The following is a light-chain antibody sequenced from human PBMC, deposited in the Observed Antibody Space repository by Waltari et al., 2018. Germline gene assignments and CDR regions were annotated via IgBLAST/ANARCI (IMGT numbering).Light chain of an antibody. Sequence: SYELTQPPSVSVSPGQTASITCSGEKLGDKYACWYQQKPGQSPVLVIYQDSKRPSGIPERFSGSNSGNTATLTLSGTQAMDEAYYYCQAWDRSNWVFGGGTKLTVL. CDR2: QDS. J-gene: IGLJ3*02. CDR1: KLGDKY. CDR3: QAWDRSNWV. V-gene: IGLV3-1*01.